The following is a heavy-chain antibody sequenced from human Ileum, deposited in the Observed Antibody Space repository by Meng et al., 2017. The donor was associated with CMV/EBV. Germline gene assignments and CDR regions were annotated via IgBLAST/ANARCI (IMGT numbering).Heavy chain of an antibody. CDR2: LRTSGTI. V-gene: IGHV4-4*07. D-gene: IGHD3-10*01. CDR1: GGSISEYL. J-gene: IGHJ4*02. CDR3: GRAGARGVPVDI. Sequence: QLKLQGPGLGLVEPSETLARTLSVCGGSISEYLWTWIRKSAGKGLQWLGRLRTSGTIDHNPSFKSRVTLSIDTSKNQFSLKLTSVTAADTDVYYCGRAGARGVPVDIWGQGTLVTVSS.